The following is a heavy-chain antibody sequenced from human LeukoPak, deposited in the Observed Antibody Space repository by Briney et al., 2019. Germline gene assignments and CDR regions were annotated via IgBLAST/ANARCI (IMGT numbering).Heavy chain of an antibody. V-gene: IGHV4-59*01. D-gene: IGHD6-19*01. J-gene: IGHJ4*02. Sequence: SETLSLTCTVSGGSISTFSWSWIRQFPGKGLEWIGSIYIKSTNYNPSLKSRVAISVDTSKNQFSLRLDSVTTADTAVYYCARDTTVASGMQYWGQGALVTVSS. CDR2: IYIKST. CDR1: GGSISTFS. CDR3: ARDTTVASGMQY.